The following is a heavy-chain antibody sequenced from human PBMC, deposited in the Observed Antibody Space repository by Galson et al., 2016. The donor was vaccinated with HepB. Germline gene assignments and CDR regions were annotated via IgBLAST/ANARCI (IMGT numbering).Heavy chain of an antibody. CDR2: MSFDGSK. J-gene: IGHJ6*02. CDR1: GLPFSNTI. D-gene: IGHD1-14*01. V-gene: IGHV3-30*03. Sequence: SLRLSCAVSGLPFSNTIIHWVRQTPGEALKWVSAMSFDGSKYYVESLKGRLFISRDESRDNTKNLVYLQTNSLRAEDTAVYYCARDRIPDRYYGLSVWGHGTTVTVSS. CDR3: ARDRIPDRYYGLSV.